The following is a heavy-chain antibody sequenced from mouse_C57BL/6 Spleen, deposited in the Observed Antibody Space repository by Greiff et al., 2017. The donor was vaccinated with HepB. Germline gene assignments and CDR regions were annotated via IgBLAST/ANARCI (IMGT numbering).Heavy chain of an antibody. D-gene: IGHD1-1*01. V-gene: IGHV3-6*01. CDR3: ASSYED. CDR2: ISYDGSN. Sequence: EVKLEESGPGLVKPSQSLSLTCSVTGYSITSGYYWNWIRQFPGNKLEWMGYISYDGSNNYNPSLKNRISITRDTSKNQFFLKLNSVTTEDTATYYCASSYEDWGQGTLVTVSA. CDR1: GYSITSGYY. J-gene: IGHJ3*01.